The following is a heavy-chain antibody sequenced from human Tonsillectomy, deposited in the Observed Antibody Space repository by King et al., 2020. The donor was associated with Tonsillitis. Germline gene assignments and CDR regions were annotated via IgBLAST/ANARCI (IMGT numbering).Heavy chain of an antibody. CDR3: ASTHPKDSSGWYTLDY. V-gene: IGHV1-46*01. Sequence: VQLVESGAEVKKPGASVKVSCKASGYTFTSYYMHWVRQAPGQGLEWMGIINPSGDSTSYAQKFQGRVTMTRDTSTSTVYMELSSLRSEDTAVYYCASTHPKDSSGWYTLDYWGQGTLVTVSS. D-gene: IGHD6-19*01. CDR2: INPSGDST. CDR1: GYTFTSYY. J-gene: IGHJ4*02.